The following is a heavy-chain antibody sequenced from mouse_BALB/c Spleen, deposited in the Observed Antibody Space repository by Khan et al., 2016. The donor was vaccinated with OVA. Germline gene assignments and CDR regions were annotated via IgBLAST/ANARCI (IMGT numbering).Heavy chain of an antibody. Sequence: VRLQQSGPGLVNPSQSLSLTCTVTGYSITSDYAWNWIRQFPGNKLEWMGYINYSGSTNYNPALKSRISITRDTSKNQFFLQLNSVTTEDTATYYCASDGSRYNYALDYWGQGTSVTVSA. CDR3: ASDGSRYNYALDY. CDR2: INYSGST. V-gene: IGHV3-2*02. CDR1: GYSITSDYA. J-gene: IGHJ4*01. D-gene: IGHD2-3*01.